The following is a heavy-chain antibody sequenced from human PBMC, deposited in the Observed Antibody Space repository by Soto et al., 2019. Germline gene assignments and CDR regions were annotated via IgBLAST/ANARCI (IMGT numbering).Heavy chain of an antibody. CDR1: GGSISSSSYY. V-gene: IGHV4-39*01. Sequence: QLQLQESGPGLVKPSETLSLTCTVSGGSISSSSYYWGWIRQPPGKGLEWIGSIYYSGSTYYNPSLKSRVTISVDTSKNQFSLKLSSVTAADTAVYYCAGAYYYDSSASHPFDYWGQGTLVTVSS. D-gene: IGHD3-22*01. J-gene: IGHJ4*02. CDR3: AGAYYYDSSASHPFDY. CDR2: IYYSGST.